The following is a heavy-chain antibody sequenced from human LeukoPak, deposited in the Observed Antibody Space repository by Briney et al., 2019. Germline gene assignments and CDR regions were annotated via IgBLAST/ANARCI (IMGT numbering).Heavy chain of an antibody. V-gene: IGHV4-61*02. Sequence: PSETLSLTCTVSGGSISSGSCCWTWIRQAAGKGLEWIGRIDTSGSTNYNPSLKSRVTVSIDKSKNRVSQKVSCVTAEDTAVYYCARDKTRWYFDLWGRGTLVTVSS. CDR2: IDTSGST. CDR1: GGSISSGSCC. CDR3: ARDKTRWYFDL. J-gene: IGHJ2*01.